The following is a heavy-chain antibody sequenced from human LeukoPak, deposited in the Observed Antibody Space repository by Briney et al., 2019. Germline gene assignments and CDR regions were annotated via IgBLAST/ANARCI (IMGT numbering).Heavy chain of an antibody. CDR1: GFTFSTYS. J-gene: IGHJ4*02. V-gene: IGHV3-48*01. D-gene: IGHD1-26*01. Sequence: GGSLRLSCAASGFTFSTYSMNWDRQAPGKGLEWVSYIDTSSSTIYYADSVKGRFAISRDNAKNSLFLQMNSLRAEDTAVYYCARNCRGSYYQDYWGQGTLVTVSS. CDR3: ARNCRGSYYQDY. CDR2: IDTSSSTI.